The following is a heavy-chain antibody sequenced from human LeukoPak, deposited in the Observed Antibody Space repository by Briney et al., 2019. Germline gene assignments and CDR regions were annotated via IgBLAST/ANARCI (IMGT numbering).Heavy chain of an antibody. CDR3: ARDLGSGRRGGGSYFDY. D-gene: IGHD6-19*01. V-gene: IGHV1-69*05. CDR2: IIPIFGTA. J-gene: IGHJ4*02. CDR1: GGTFSSYA. Sequence: SVKVSCKASGGTFSSYAISWVRQAPGQGLEWMGRIIPIFGTANYAQKFQGRVTTTTDESTSTAYMELSSLRSEDTAVYYCARDLGSGRRGGGSYFDYWGQGTLVTVSS.